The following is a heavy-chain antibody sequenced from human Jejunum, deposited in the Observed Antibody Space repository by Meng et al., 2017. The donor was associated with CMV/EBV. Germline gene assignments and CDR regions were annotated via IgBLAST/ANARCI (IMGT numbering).Heavy chain of an antibody. CDR1: SYY. J-gene: IGHJ3*02. CDR3: ARGACPSSSCNEFGSSAFDI. D-gene: IGHD6-13*01. CDR2: IYYSGST. V-gene: IGHV4-59*01. Sequence: SYYWSGTRQPPGKGLEWIGYIYYSGSTNYNPSLKSRVTISVDTSKNQFSLKLSSVTAADTAVYYCARGACPSSSCNEFGSSAFDIWGPGTMVTVSS.